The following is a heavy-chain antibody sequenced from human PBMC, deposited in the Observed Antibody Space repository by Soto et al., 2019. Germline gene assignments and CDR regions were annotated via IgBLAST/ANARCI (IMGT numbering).Heavy chain of an antibody. CDR3: ASLTTLTGFERFQD. J-gene: IGHJ1*01. CDR2: IHSSGGST. D-gene: IGHD3-9*01. CDR1: GYSLNDYY. Sequence: QVQLVQSGGEVRKPGASVKVSCKASGYSLNDYYIHWVRQGPGQALEWIGMIHSSGGSTTYAERFQDRLTLTRDKSTRTVYMELSSLSSADTANYYCASLTTLTGFERFQDWGQGTLVTVSS. V-gene: IGHV1-46*02.